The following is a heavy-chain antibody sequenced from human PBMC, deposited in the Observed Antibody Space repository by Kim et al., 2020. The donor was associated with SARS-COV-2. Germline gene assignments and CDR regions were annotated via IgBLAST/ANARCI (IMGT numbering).Heavy chain of an antibody. V-gene: IGHV3-9*01. D-gene: IGHD3-22*01. J-gene: IGHJ4*02. Sequence: GSADSVKGRFTISRDNAKTSLYLQMNSLRAEDTALYYCAKDTRPIVVALDYWGQGTLVTVSS. CDR3: AKDTRPIVVALDY.